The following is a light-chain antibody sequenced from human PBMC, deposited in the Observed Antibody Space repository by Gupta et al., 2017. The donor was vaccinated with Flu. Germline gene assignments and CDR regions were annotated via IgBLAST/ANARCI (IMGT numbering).Light chain of an antibody. Sequence: SSLSASTGDRVTLACWARQDISSLLAWYQQKPGQAPNLLIHDASTLQDGVPSRFSGSGFGTDFTLTISSLQPEDFAIYYCQQYRSFPRTFGQGTKVEIK. CDR3: QQYRSFPRT. CDR1: QDISSL. V-gene: IGKV1-8*01. CDR2: DAS. J-gene: IGKJ1*01.